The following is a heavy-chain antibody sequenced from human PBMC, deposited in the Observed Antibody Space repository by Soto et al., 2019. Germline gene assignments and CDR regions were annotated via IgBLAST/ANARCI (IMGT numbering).Heavy chain of an antibody. Sequence: RRLSCTGSGFNFANYALTWVRQAPGKGLEWVGFIRGETNGGTADYAASLKGRITISRDDSKSIAYLEINSLQTEDTAVYYCTRYYYESSGYYVYWGQGTLVTVSS. J-gene: IGHJ4*02. V-gene: IGHV3-49*02. CDR3: TRYYYESSGYYVY. CDR1: GFNFANYA. CDR2: IRGETNGGTA. D-gene: IGHD3-22*01.